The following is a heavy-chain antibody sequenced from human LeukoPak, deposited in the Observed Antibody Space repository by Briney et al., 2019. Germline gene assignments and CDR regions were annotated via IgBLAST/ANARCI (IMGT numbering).Heavy chain of an antibody. CDR2: IGSDGSST. Sequence: GGSLRLSCAASGLTFSDYWMLWVRQGPGKGLVCVSRIGSDGSSTSYADPVKGQFTISRDNAKNTLYLQVNSLRAEDTAVYYCARDDSRGIDYWGQGNLVTVSS. CDR3: ARDDSRGIDY. J-gene: IGHJ4*02. D-gene: IGHD3-22*01. V-gene: IGHV3-74*01. CDR1: GLTFSDYW.